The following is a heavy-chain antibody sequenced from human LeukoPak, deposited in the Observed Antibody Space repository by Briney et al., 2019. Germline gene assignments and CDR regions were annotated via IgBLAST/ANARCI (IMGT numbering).Heavy chain of an antibody. CDR2: IKQDGSEK. D-gene: IGHD3-10*01. J-gene: IGHJ4*02. CDR3: ARWEVLLRFGELLDY. CDR1: GFTFSSYW. Sequence: YPGGSLRLSCAASGFTFSSYWMSWVRQAPGKGLEWVANIKQDGSEKYYVDSVKGRFTISRDNAKNSLYLQMNSLRAEDTAVYYCARWEVLLRFGELLDYWGQGTLVTVSS. V-gene: IGHV3-7*01.